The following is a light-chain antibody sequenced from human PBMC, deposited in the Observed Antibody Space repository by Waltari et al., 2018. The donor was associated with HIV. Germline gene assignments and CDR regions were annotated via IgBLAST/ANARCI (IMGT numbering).Light chain of an antibody. V-gene: IGKV3-11*01. CDR3: QQRGTWPPYT. CDR2: ETS. J-gene: IGKJ2*01. Sequence: EVVLTQSPATLSLSPGERATLSCRASQSVSNSLAWYQQKPGQAPRLLIYETSNRATGIPARFSGSVSGTDFTLTISSLEPEDSAVYFCQQRGTWPPYTFGQGTKLEIK. CDR1: QSVSNS.